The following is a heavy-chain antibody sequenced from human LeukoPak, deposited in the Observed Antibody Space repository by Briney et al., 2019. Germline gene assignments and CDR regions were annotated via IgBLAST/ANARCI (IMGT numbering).Heavy chain of an antibody. CDR1: GFTFSSYA. CDR2: ISGSGGST. V-gene: IGHV3-23*01. D-gene: IGHD3-22*01. J-gene: IGHJ4*02. Sequence: GGSLRLSCAASGFTFSSYAMSWVRQAPGKGLEWVSAISGSGGSTYYADSVKGRFTISRDNSKNALYLQMNSLRAEDTAVYYCAKAARYYYDSSGYCFDYWGQGTLVTVSS. CDR3: AKAARYYYDSSGYCFDY.